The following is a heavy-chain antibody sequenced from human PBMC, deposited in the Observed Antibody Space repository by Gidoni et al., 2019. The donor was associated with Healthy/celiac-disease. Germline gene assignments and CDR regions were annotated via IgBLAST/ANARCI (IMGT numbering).Heavy chain of an antibody. D-gene: IGHD3-10*01. CDR1: GYTFTSSA. CDR3: ARDLTLDYYGTVLNFDY. Sequence: QVQLVQSGAEVQKPGPSVTVSCKASGYTFTSSAMHWVRQAPGQRLEWMGWINAGNGNTKYSQKFQGRVTITRDTSASTAYMELSSLRSEDTAVYYCARDLTLDYYGTVLNFDYWGQGTLVTVSS. V-gene: IGHV1-3*01. CDR2: INAGNGNT. J-gene: IGHJ4*02.